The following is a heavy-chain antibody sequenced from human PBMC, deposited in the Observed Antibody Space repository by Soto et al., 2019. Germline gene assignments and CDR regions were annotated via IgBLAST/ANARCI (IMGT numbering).Heavy chain of an antibody. J-gene: IGHJ6*02. D-gene: IGHD2-2*01. CDR1: VGSFSGYY. Sequence: SETLSLTCAVYVGSFSGYYRSWIRQPPGKGLEWIGEINHSGSTNYNPSLKSRVTISVDTSKNQFSLKLSSVTAADTAVYYCARGVYCSSTSCYWGMDVWGQGTTVTVSS. CDR3: ARGVYCSSTSCYWGMDV. V-gene: IGHV4-34*01. CDR2: INHSGST.